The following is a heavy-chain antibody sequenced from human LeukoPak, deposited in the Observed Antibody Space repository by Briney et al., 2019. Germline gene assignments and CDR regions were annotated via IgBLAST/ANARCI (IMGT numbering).Heavy chain of an antibody. CDR1: GGSFSGYY. D-gene: IGHD6-13*01. CDR2: INHSGST. Sequence: SETLSLTCAVYGGSFSGYYWSWIRQPPGKGLEWIGEINHSGSTNYNPSLKSRVTISVDTSKNQFSLKLSSVTAADTAVYYCARGRAAAGPDYWGQGTLVTVSS. V-gene: IGHV4-34*01. J-gene: IGHJ4*02. CDR3: ARGRAAAGPDY.